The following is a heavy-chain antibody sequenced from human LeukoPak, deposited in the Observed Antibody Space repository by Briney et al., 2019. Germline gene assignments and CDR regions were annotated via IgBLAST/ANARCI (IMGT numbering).Heavy chain of an antibody. Sequence: ASVKVSCKASGYTFTSYDINWVRQATGQGLEWMGWMNPNSGNTNYAQKLQGRVTMTTDTSTSTAYMELRSLRSDDTAVYYCARDIRYFDWLLVDYWGQGTLVTVSS. J-gene: IGHJ4*02. CDR2: MNPNSGNT. D-gene: IGHD3-9*01. V-gene: IGHV1-18*01. CDR3: ARDIRYFDWLLVDY. CDR1: GYTFTSYD.